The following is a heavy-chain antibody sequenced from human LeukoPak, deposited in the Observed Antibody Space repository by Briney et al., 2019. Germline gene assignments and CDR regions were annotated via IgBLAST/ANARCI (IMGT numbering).Heavy chain of an antibody. J-gene: IGHJ4*02. D-gene: IGHD2-2*01. CDR1: GYSFATYW. V-gene: IGHV5-51*01. CDR3: ARDLSSITSCPNY. CDR2: MYPGDSRT. Sequence: GESLKISCKGSGYSFATYWIGWVCQMPGKGLEWMGIMYPGDSRTTYSPSFQGQVTISADHSISTAYLQWRSRHSCESAWYYCARDLSSITSCPNYWGPGTLVTVSS.